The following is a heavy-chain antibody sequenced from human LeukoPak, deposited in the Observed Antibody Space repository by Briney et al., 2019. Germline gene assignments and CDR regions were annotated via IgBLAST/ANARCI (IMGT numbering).Heavy chain of an antibody. Sequence: GGTLRLSCAASGFTFTVYSMTWVRQAPGKGLEWISHISAASHGIYYADSVKGRFTVSRDNAKNSVFLLLTSLRPEDTAVYYCARGEWHQDGIGYNRFDNWGQGALVTVSS. V-gene: IGHV3-48*01. J-gene: IGHJ4*02. CDR1: GFTFTVYS. D-gene: IGHD3-3*01. CDR2: ISAASHGI. CDR3: ARGEWHQDGIGYNRFDN.